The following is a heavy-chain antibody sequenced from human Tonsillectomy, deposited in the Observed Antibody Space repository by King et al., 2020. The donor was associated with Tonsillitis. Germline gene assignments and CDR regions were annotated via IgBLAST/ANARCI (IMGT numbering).Heavy chain of an antibody. D-gene: IGHD3-22*01. CDR1: GFSFSSYS. Sequence: VQLVESGGGLVKPGGSLRLSCGASGFSFSSYSMNLVRQAPGKGLEWLSFISGSGSFTYYADSVKGRFTVSRDNPNNALYLHMNSLRDDDTAVYYCAREIIGITMIVVVPLDYWGQGALVTVSS. CDR3: AREIIGITMIVVVPLDY. V-gene: IGHV3-21*01. J-gene: IGHJ4*02. CDR2: ISGSGSFT.